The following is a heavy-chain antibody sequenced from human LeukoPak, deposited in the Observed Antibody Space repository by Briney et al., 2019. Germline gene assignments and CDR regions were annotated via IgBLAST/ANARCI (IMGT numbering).Heavy chain of an antibody. J-gene: IGHJ4*02. CDR3: ARGPHGSGSSRPFDY. Sequence: PSETLSLTFAVYGGFFSGYYWSWIRQPPGKGLEWIGEINHSGSTNYNPSLKSRVTISVDTSKNQFSLKLSSVTAADTAVYYCARGPHGSGSSRPFDYWGQGTLVTVSS. V-gene: IGHV4-34*01. CDR1: GGFFSGYY. CDR2: INHSGST. D-gene: IGHD3-10*01.